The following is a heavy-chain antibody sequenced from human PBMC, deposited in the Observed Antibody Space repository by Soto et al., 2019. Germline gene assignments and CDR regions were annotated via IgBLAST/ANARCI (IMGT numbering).Heavy chain of an antibody. CDR2: INHSGST. D-gene: IGHD6-6*01. J-gene: IGHJ4*02. CDR1: GGSFSGYY. Sequence: SETLSLTCAVYGGSFSGYYWSWIRQPPGKGLEWIGEINHSGSTNYNPSLKSRVTISVDTSKNQFSLKLSSVTAADTAVYYCARSPRIAARPPFDYWGQGTLVTVSS. CDR3: ARSPRIAARPPFDY. V-gene: IGHV4-34*01.